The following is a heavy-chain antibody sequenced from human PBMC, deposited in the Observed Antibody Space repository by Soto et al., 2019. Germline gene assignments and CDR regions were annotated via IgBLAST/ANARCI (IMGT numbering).Heavy chain of an antibody. CDR3: ARLVYCGGDCSNPIDY. Sequence: QVQLVQSGAEVKKPGSSVKVSCKASGGTFSSYAISWVRQAPGQGLEWMGGIIPIFGTANYAQKFQGRVTITADESTSTAYMELRSLRSEDTAVYYCARLVYCGGDCSNPIDYWGQGTLVTVSS. CDR2: IIPIFGTA. J-gene: IGHJ4*02. D-gene: IGHD2-21*02. CDR1: GGTFSSYA. V-gene: IGHV1-69*12.